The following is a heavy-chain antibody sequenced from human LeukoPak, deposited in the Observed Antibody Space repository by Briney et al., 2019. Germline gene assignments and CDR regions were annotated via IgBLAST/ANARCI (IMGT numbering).Heavy chain of an antibody. CDR1: GFTFSTYA. V-gene: IGHV3-23*01. J-gene: IGHJ4*02. D-gene: IGHD6-19*01. CDR2: ISASGSRT. CDR3: AKEVWPGNTGWHLFDS. Sequence: QTGGSLRLSCAPSGFTFSTYAMSWVRQAPGKGLEWVSAISASGSRTYYAGSVKGRFTVSRDNSKDTLYLQMNSLRAEDTAVYYCAKEVWPGNTGWHLFDSWGQGTLVTVPS.